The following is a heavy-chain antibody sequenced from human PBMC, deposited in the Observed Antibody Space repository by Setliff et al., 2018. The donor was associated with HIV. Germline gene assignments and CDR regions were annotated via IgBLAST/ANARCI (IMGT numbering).Heavy chain of an antibody. Sequence: SETLSLTCTVSGGSVSSGSYYWSWIRQSAGKGLQWIGRIYTSGSTNYNASLKSRVTISVDTSKNQFSLKLISVTAADTAVYYCARDVLGYDSTGRFDLWGRGTLVTVSS. CDR3: ARDVLGYDSTGRFDL. D-gene: IGHD3-22*01. J-gene: IGHJ2*01. CDR2: IYTSGST. V-gene: IGHV4-61*02. CDR1: GGSVSSGSYY.